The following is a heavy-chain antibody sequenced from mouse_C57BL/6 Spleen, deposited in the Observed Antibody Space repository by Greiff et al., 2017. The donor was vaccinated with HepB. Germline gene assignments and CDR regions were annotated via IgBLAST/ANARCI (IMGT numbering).Heavy chain of an antibody. J-gene: IGHJ1*03. CDR3: ARSGYGYDRYFDV. D-gene: IGHD2-2*01. CDR2: INASSGYT. CDR1: GYTFTSYW. Sequence: VQLQQSGAELAKPGASVKLSCKASGYTFTSYWMHWVKQRPGQGLEWIGYINASSGYTKYNQKFKDKATLTADKSSSTAYMQLSSLAYEDSAVYYGARSGYGYDRYFDVWGTGTTVTVSS. V-gene: IGHV1-7*01.